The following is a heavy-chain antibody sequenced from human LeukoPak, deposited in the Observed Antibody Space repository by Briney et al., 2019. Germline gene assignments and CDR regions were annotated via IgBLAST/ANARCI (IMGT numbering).Heavy chain of an antibody. CDR1: GGSTSNYY. V-gene: IGHV4-59*08. J-gene: IGHJ4*02. CDR3: ARHFLRGGFDS. Sequence: SETLSLTCTVSGGSTSNYYWSWIRQPPGKGLEWIAYIFQSGDARYNPSLKSRVTIALDTSKNQFSLTLSSVTAADTAVYCARHFLRGGFDSWGQGVLVPVSS. CDR2: IFQSGDA. D-gene: IGHD5-12*01.